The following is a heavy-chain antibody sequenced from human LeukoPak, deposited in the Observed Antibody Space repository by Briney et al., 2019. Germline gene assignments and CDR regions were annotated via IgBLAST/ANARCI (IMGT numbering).Heavy chain of an antibody. CDR1: GFTFSSYA. CDR2: ISGSGGST. Sequence: GGPLRLSCAASGFTFSSYAMSWVRQAPGKGLEWVSAISGSGGSTYYADSVKGRFTISRDNSKNTLYLQMNSLRAEDTAVYYCAKDLQPFLYGDYVSWSIDYWGQGTLVTVSS. V-gene: IGHV3-23*01. J-gene: IGHJ4*02. D-gene: IGHD4-17*01. CDR3: AKDLQPFLYGDYVSWSIDY.